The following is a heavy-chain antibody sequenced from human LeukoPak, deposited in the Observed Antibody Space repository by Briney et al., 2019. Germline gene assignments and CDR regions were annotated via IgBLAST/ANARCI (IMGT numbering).Heavy chain of an antibody. CDR2: INPSGGST. CDR1: GYTFTSYY. Sequence: ASVKVSCKASGYTFTSYYMHWVRQAPGQGLEWMGIINPSGGSTSYAQKFQGRDTMTRDTSTSTVYMELSSLRSEDTAVYYCARDPSAYDLAASGYYYYYMDVWGKGTTVTVSS. J-gene: IGHJ6*03. D-gene: IGHD3-3*01. CDR3: ARDPSAYDLAASGYYYYYMDV. V-gene: IGHV1-46*01.